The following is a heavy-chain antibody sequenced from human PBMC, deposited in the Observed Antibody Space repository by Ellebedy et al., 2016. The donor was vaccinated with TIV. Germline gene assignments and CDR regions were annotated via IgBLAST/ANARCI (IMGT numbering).Heavy chain of an antibody. V-gene: IGHV3-30-3*01. CDR2: ISYDGSNK. J-gene: IGHJ4*02. CDR3: AKDGFGGWYFFFDY. D-gene: IGHD6-19*01. Sequence: GESLKISXAASGFTFSSYAMHWVRQAPGKGLEWVAVISYDGSNKYYADSVKGRFTISRDNSKNTLYLQMNSLRAEDTAVYYCAKDGFGGWYFFFDYWGQGTLVTVSS. CDR1: GFTFSSYA.